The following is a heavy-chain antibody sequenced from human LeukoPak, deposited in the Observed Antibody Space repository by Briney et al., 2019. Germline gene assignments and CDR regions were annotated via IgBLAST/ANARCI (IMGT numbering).Heavy chain of an antibody. Sequence: ASVKVSCKASGYTFTGYYMLWVRQAPGQGLEWMGWINPNSGGTNYAQKFQGRVTMTRDTSISTAYMELSRLRSDDTAVYYCARDGIAVAGTFGDYWGQGTLVTVSS. CDR2: INPNSGGT. CDR3: ARDGIAVAGTFGDY. CDR1: GYTFTGYY. D-gene: IGHD6-19*01. V-gene: IGHV1-2*02. J-gene: IGHJ4*02.